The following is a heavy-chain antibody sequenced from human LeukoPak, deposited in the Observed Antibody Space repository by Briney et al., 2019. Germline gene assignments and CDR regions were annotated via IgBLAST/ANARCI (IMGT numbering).Heavy chain of an antibody. V-gene: IGHV3-7*01. CDR3: ARDRSSGYDEAFDI. CDR2: IKQDGSEK. J-gene: IGHJ3*02. Sequence: GGSLRLSCAVSGFTFSTYWMSWVRQAPGKGLEWVANIKQDGSEKYYVDSVKGRFTISRDNAKNSLYLQMNSLRAEDTAVYYCARDRSSGYDEAFDIWGQGTMVTVSS. D-gene: IGHD5-12*01. CDR1: GFTFSTYW.